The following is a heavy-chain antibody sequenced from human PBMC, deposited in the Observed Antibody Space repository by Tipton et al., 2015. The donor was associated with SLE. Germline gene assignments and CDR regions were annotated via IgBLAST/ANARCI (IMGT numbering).Heavy chain of an antibody. V-gene: IGHV4-59*08. CDR3: ARGVRPGYQLLGYSSSRAYYYMDV. CDR2: NYYSGST. D-gene: IGHD6-6*01. CDR1: GGSISDYY. J-gene: IGHJ6*03. Sequence: TLSLTCTVSGGSISDYYWSWIRQPPGKGLEWIGYNYYSGSTNYNPSLKSRVTMSIDTSKNQFSLRLRSVTAADTAVYYCARGVRPGYQLLGYSSSRAYYYMDVWGTGTTITVSS.